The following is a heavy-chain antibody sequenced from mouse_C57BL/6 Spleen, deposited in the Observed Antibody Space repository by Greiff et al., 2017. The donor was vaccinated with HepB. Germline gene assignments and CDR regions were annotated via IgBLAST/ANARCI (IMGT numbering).Heavy chain of an antibody. V-gene: IGHV1-55*01. CDR2: IYPGSGST. D-gene: IGHD2-4*01. CDR3: AGDYGGRDYFDY. J-gene: IGHJ2*01. CDR1: GYTFTSYW. Sequence: QVQLQQPGAELVKPGASVKMSCKASGYTFTSYWITWVKQRPGQGLEWIGDIYPGSGSTNYNEKFKSKATLTVDTSSSTAYMQLSSLTSEDSAVYYCAGDYGGRDYFDYWGQGTTLTVSS.